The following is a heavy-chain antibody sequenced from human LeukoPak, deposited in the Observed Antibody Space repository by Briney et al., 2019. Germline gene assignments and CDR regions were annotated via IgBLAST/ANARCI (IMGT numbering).Heavy chain of an antibody. J-gene: IGHJ5*02. D-gene: IGHD3-16*02. CDR1: GGSISSSSYY. Sequence: SETLSLTCTVSGGSISSSSYYWGWIRQPPGKGLEWIGSIYYSGSTYYNPSLKSRVTISVDTSKNQFSLKLSSVTAADTAVYYCARPISNDYVWGSYRFNWFDPWGQGTLVTVSS. V-gene: IGHV4-39*01. CDR3: ARPISNDYVWGSYRFNWFDP. CDR2: IYYSGST.